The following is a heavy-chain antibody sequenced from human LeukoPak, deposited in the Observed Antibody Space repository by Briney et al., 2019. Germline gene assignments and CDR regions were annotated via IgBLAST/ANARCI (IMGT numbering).Heavy chain of an antibody. CDR3: ARGSSEWLFEGMNWFDP. CDR2: ISSSSSYI. CDR1: GFTFSSYG. Sequence: GGTLRLSCAASGFTFSSYGMSWVRQAPGKGLEWVSSISSSSSYIYYADSVKGRFTISRDNAKNSLYLQMNSLRAEDTAVYYCARGSSEWLFEGMNWFDPWGQGTLVTVSS. J-gene: IGHJ5*02. V-gene: IGHV3-21*01. D-gene: IGHD3-3*01.